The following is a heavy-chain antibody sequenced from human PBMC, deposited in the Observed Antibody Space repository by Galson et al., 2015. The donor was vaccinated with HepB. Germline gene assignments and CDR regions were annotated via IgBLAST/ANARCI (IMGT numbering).Heavy chain of an antibody. J-gene: IGHJ6*02. V-gene: IGHV3-30*04. CDR2: ISYDGSNK. CDR3: ARVQGYYYYGMDV. Sequence: SLRLSCAASGFTFSSYAMHWVRQAPGKGLEWVAVISYDGSNKYYADSVKGRFTISRDNSKNTLYLQMNSLRAEDTAVYYCARVQGYYYYGMDVWGQGTTVTVSS. CDR1: GFTFSSYA.